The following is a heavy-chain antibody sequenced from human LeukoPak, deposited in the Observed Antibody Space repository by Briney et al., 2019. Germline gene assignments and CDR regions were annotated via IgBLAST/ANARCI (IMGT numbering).Heavy chain of an antibody. CDR2: IIPLFGTS. J-gene: IGHJ6*04. D-gene: IGHD3-10*01. Sequence: SVRGSCKASGGTFSSDGIDWVRQAPGQGLEWVGRIIPLFGTSRYGQKFQGRVTITANESTTTAYMDLISLTSDDTAVYYSARERSGSNYYGMDVWGKGTTVIVSS. CDR1: GGTFSSDG. V-gene: IGHV1-69*13. CDR3: ARERSGSNYYGMDV.